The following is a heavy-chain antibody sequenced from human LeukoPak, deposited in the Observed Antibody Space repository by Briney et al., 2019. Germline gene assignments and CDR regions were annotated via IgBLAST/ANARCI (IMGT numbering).Heavy chain of an antibody. D-gene: IGHD3-22*01. CDR3: ARVREHYYDSSGYYDPFDY. CDR2: IYYSGST. Sequence: PSGTLSLTCTVSGGSISSYYWSWIRQPPGKGLEWIGYIYYSGSTNYNPSLKSRVTISVDTSKNQFSLKLSSVTAADTAAYYCARVREHYYDSSGYYDPFDYWGQGTLVTVSS. V-gene: IGHV4-59*01. CDR1: GGSISSYY. J-gene: IGHJ4*02.